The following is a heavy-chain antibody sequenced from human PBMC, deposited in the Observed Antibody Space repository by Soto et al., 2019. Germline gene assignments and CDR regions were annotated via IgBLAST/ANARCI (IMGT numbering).Heavy chain of an antibody. CDR3: ARGSWDDVSAHYSMDV. Sequence: PSQTLSLTCAISGDSVSSNSAGWNWIRQTPSRGLEWLGRTYYKSKWYFTYAVSVISRITINPDTSRNQFSLQLDSVTPEDTAVYYCARGSWDDVSAHYSMDVWGKGTTVTV. V-gene: IGHV6-1*01. J-gene: IGHJ6*03. CDR1: GDSVSSNSAG. D-gene: IGHD1-1*01. CDR2: TYYKSKWYF.